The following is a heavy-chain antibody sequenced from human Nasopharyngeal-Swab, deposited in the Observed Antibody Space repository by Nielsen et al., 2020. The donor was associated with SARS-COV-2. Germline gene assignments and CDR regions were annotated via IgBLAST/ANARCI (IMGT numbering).Heavy chain of an antibody. J-gene: IGHJ3*01. CDR1: GFTFNNYW. CDR3: ARDPHGVRGAMQDAFDL. V-gene: IGHV3-74*01. Sequence: GGSLRLSCAVSGFTFNNYWMHWVRQAPGKGLVLVSRINGEESRTSYADSVKGRFTISRDNAKDTLYLQMNSLRADDAAMYYCARDPHGVRGAMQDAFDLWGQGTMVTVSS. D-gene: IGHD3-16*01. CDR2: INGEESRT.